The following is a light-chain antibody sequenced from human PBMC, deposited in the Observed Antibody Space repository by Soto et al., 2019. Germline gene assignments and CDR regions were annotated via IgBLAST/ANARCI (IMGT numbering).Light chain of an antibody. CDR2: GAS. CDR3: QQFGSSPGFT. Sequence: EIVLTQSPGTLSLSPGERATLSCRASQSINNRYLAWYQQKPGQAPRLLIYGASSRATGIPDRFIGSGSGTDFTLTISRLEPEDLAVYYCQQFGSSPGFTFGPGTKVDIK. CDR1: QSINNRY. V-gene: IGKV3-20*01. J-gene: IGKJ3*01.